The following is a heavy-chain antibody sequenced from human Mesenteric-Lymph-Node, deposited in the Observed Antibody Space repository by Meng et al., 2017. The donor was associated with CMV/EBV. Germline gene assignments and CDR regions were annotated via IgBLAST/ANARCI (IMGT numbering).Heavy chain of an antibody. CDR2: IDQNAGEK. Sequence: GESLKISCAASGFTFQRYWMSWVRQAPGKGLEWVANIDQNAGEKYYGDSVKGRFTISRDNARSSLYLQMNSLRAEDTAVYFCARTETGGYSDFWGQGTLVTVSS. CDR3: ARTETGGYSDF. CDR1: GFTFQRYW. V-gene: IGHV3-7*03. J-gene: IGHJ4*02. D-gene: IGHD2-21*02.